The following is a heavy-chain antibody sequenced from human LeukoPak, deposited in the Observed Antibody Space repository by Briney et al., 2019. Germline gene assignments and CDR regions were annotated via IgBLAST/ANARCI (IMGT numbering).Heavy chain of an antibody. CDR1: GFTFSSLA. V-gene: IGHV3-23*01. D-gene: IGHD2-15*01. CDR3: VGPPCLRGGYCSSNS. J-gene: IGHJ4*02. Sequence: QPGGSLRLSCTASGFTFSSLAMTWVRQAPGKGLEWVSTIRSNGDTTYNADSVKGRFTISRDNAKNSLYLQMNSLTAEDTAVYYCVGPPCLRGGYCSSNSWGQGTLVTVDS. CDR2: IRSNGDTT.